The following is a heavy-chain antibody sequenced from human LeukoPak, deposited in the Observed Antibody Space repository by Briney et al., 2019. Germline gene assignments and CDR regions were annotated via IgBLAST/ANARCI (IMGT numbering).Heavy chain of an antibody. CDR1: GLNFNKYW. CDR3: ASRPLDYGDYWGTWDY. D-gene: IGHD4-17*01. J-gene: IGHJ4*02. CDR2: ISRNGNIT. Sequence: PGGSLRLSCSAAGLNFNKYWMHWVRQAPGKGLVWLSRISRNGNITMYADSVKGRFTISRDNAKNTLFLQMNSLRAEDTAVYYCASRPLDYGDYWGTWDYWGQGTLVTVSS. V-gene: IGHV3-74*03.